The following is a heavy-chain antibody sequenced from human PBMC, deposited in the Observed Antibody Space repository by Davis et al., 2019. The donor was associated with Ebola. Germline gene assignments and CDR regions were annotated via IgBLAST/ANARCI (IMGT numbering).Heavy chain of an antibody. D-gene: IGHD3-22*01. CDR1: GFTFSSYG. Sequence: GESLKISCAASGFTFSSYGMHWVRQAPGKGLEWVAVIWYDGSNKYYADSVKGRFTISRDTSKNTLYLQMNSLRAEDTAVYYCARDRLQNYYDNSGDAFDIWGQGTMVTVSS. V-gene: IGHV3-33*08. CDR3: ARDRLQNYYDNSGDAFDI. CDR2: IWYDGSNK. J-gene: IGHJ3*02.